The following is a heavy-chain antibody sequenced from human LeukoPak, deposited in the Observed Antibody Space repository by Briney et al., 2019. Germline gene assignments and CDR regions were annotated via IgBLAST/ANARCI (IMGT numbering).Heavy chain of an antibody. V-gene: IGHV3-33*01. CDR2: IWYNGNNK. J-gene: IGHJ5*02. Sequence: GGSLRLSCAASGFTFSNYGMHWVRQAPGKGLEWMAVIWYNGNNKYYADSVKGRFTISRDNSKNTLYLQMNSLRAEDTAVYYCAREGYCSSTSCSFDPWGQGTLVTVSS. D-gene: IGHD2-2*01. CDR1: GFTFSNYG. CDR3: AREGYCSSTSCSFDP.